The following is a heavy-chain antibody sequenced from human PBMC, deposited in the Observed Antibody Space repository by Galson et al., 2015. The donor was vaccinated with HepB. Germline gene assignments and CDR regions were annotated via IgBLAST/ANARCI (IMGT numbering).Heavy chain of an antibody. V-gene: IGHV3-48*01. D-gene: IGHD3-10*01. CDR3: ARTARGVMRFFDY. CDR2: ISSSSSTI. J-gene: IGHJ4*02. Sequence: SLRLSCAASGFTFSSYSMNWVRQAPGKGLEWVSYISSSSSTIYYADSVKGRFTISRDNAKNSLYLQMNSLRAEDTAVYYCARTARGVMRFFDYWGQGTLVTVSS. CDR1: GFTFSSYS.